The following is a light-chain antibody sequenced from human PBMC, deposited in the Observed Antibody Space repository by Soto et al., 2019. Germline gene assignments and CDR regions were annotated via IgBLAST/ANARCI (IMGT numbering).Light chain of an antibody. CDR1: QTVSSNY. CDR2: GAS. Sequence: EIVLTQSPGTLSLSPGERATLSCRASQTVSSNYLAWYRQKPGRAPRLLIYGASSRATGIPDRFSGSGSGTDFTLTISRLEPEDFAVYYCQQYGNSPITFGQGTRLEIK. J-gene: IGKJ5*01. V-gene: IGKV3-20*01. CDR3: QQYGNSPIT.